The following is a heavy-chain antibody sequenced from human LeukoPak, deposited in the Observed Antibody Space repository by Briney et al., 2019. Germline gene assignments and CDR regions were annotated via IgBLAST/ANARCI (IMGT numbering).Heavy chain of an antibody. CDR2: IYHSGST. Sequence: SQTLSLTCAVSGGSISSGGYSWSWIRQPPGKGLEWIGYIYHSGSTYYNPSLKSRVTISVDRSKNQFSLKLSSVTAADTAVYYCARAQLGYCSSTSCYSPHFDYWGQGTLVTVSS. CDR3: ARAQLGYCSSTSCYSPHFDY. V-gene: IGHV4-30-2*01. CDR1: GGSISSGGYS. J-gene: IGHJ4*02. D-gene: IGHD2-2*01.